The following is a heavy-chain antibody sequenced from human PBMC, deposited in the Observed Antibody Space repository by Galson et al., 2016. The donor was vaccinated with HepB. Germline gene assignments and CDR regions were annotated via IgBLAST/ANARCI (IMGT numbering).Heavy chain of an antibody. CDR1: GFTLSNYW. Sequence: SLRLSCAVSGFTLSNYWMQWVRQGPGQGLVWVSRVNGDGSSTTYADSVKGRFTISRDNAQSTLYLQMHSLRAEDTAVYYCARGNAMDVWGQGTTVTVSS. CDR3: ARGNAMDV. J-gene: IGHJ6*02. V-gene: IGHV3-74*01. CDR2: VNGDGSST.